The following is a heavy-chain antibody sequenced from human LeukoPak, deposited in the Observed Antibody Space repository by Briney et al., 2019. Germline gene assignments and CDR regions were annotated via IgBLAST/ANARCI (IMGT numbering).Heavy chain of an antibody. CDR1: GYSFTSYW. D-gene: IGHD3-9*01. J-gene: IGHJ4*02. V-gene: IGHV5-51*01. CDR2: IYPGDSDT. CDR3: QKTAYDILTGYYNYFDY. Sequence: GESLKISCKGSGYSFTSYWIGWVRQMPGKGLECMGIIYPGDSDTRYGPSFQGQVTISADKSISTAYLQWGSLKASDTAIFYNQKTAYDILTGYYNYFDYWGQGTLVTVSS.